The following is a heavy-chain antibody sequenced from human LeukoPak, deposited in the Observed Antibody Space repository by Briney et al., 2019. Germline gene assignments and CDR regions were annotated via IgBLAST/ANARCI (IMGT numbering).Heavy chain of an antibody. CDR1: GFTFSRFW. CDR3: ARDRQSWDY. CDR2: IDTDGRII. J-gene: IGHJ4*02. Sequence: GGSLRLSCLASGFTFSRFWMHWVRHAPGKGLVWVARIDTDGRIISYVDSVQGRFTISRDNAKNSLYLQMNSLRAKDTAVYYCARDRQSWDYWGQGTLVTVSS. V-gene: IGHV3-74*01.